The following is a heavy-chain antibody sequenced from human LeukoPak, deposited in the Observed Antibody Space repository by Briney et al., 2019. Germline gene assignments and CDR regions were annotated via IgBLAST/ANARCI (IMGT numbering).Heavy chain of an antibody. D-gene: IGHD5-18*01. CDR2: ISNSGGST. CDR3: AKDGRYTYYYYFDY. V-gene: IGHV3-23*01. Sequence: GASLRLSRAASGFTFSSYAMRWVRQAPGKGLEWVSSISNSGGSTYYADSVKGRFTISRDNSTTPLYLPMTSLRAEDTAVYYCAKDGRYTYYYYFDYWGQGTLVTVSS. J-gene: IGHJ4*02. CDR1: GFTFSSYA.